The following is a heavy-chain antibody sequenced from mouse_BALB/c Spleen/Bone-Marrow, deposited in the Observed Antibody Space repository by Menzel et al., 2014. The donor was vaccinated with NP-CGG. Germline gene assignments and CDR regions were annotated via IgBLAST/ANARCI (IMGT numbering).Heavy chain of an antibody. CDR3: ARRWFAY. Sequence: EVKLVESGGGLVKPGGSLKLSCAASGFTFSDYYMYWVRQTPEKRLEWVATISDGGSYTYYPDSVKGRFTISRDKAKNNLCLQMSSLKSEDTAMYYCARRWFAYWGQGTLVTVSA. J-gene: IGHJ3*01. CDR2: ISDGGSYT. V-gene: IGHV5-4*02. CDR1: GFTFSDYY.